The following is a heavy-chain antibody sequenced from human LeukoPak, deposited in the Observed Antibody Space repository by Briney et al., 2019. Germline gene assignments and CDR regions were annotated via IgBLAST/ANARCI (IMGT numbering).Heavy chain of an antibody. CDR2: ISYDGSNK. V-gene: IGHV3-30*03. D-gene: IGHD4-17*01. CDR3: ASDPGVYGDYADY. Sequence: PGRSLRLSCAASGFTFSSYGMHWVRQAPGKGLEWVAVISYDGSNKYYADSAKGRFTISRDNSKNTRYLQMNSLRAEDTAVYYCASDPGVYGDYADYWGQGTLVTVSS. CDR1: GFTFSSYG. J-gene: IGHJ4*02.